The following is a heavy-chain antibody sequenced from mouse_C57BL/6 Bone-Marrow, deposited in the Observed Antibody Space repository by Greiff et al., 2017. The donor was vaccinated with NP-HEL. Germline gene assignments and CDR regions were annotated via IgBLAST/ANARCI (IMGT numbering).Heavy chain of an antibody. V-gene: IGHV2-2*01. J-gene: IGHJ1*03. D-gene: IGHD1-1*01. CDR2: IWSGGST. CDR1: GFSLTSDG. CDR3: ARNPLITTVVATRYFDV. Sequence: QVQLKESGPGLVQPSQSLSITCTVSGFSLTSDGVHWVRQSPGKGLEWLGVIWSGGSTDDNAAFISRLSISKDNSKSHVFFKMNSLQADDTAIYYCARNPLITTVVATRYFDVWGTGTTVTVSS.